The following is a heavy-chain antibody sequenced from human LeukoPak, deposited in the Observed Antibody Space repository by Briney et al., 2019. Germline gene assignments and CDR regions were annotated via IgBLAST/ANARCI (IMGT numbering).Heavy chain of an antibody. CDR3: ARDTHYYGSGSPAFDI. D-gene: IGHD3-10*01. J-gene: IGHJ3*02. V-gene: IGHV3-48*01. CDR2: ISFSSATI. Sequence: GGSLRLSCAASGFTFSSYSMNWVRQAPGKGLEWVSYISFSSATIHYADSVKGRFTISRDNAKNSLYLQMNSLRAEDTALYYCARDTHYYGSGSPAFDIWGQGTMVTVSS. CDR1: GFTFSSYS.